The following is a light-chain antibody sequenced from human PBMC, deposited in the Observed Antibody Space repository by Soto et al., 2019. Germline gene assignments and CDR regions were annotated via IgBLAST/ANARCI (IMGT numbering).Light chain of an antibody. CDR1: QSITNY. V-gene: IGKV1-39*01. Sequence: DIQMTQSPSALSASVGDRVTITCRASQSITNYLNWYQHKPGQAPILLIYAASTLQAGVPSRFRGSGSGTDFTLTISSLQPEDFATYFCQQSNSSPPTFGGGTKVDIK. CDR2: AAS. CDR3: QQSNSSPPT. J-gene: IGKJ4*01.